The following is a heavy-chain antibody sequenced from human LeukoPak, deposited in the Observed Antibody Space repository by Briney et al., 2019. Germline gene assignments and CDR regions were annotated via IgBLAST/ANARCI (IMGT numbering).Heavy chain of an antibody. Sequence: AETLSLTCTVSGGSISSYYWSWIRQPAGKGLEWIGRIYTSGSTNYNASLKSRVTMSVDTSKNQFSLKLSSVTAADTAVYYCARDFTYYDILTGYYRSYYFDYWGQGTLVTVSS. CDR1: GGSISSYY. D-gene: IGHD3-9*01. CDR2: IYTSGST. J-gene: IGHJ4*02. V-gene: IGHV4-4*07. CDR3: ARDFTYYDILTGYYRSYYFDY.